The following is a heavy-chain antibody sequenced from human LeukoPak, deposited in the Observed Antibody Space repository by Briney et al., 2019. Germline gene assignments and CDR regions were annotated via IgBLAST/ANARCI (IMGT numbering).Heavy chain of an antibody. J-gene: IGHJ6*03. V-gene: IGHV5-51*01. Sequence: GESLKISCKGSGYSFTSYWIGWVRQMPGKGLEWMGIIYPGGSDTRYSPSFQGQVTISADKSISTAYLQWSSLKASDTAMYYCARLTRSLDLKYYYYMDVWGKGTTVTVS. CDR2: IYPGGSDT. CDR1: GYSFTSYW. CDR3: ARLTRSLDLKYYYYMDV.